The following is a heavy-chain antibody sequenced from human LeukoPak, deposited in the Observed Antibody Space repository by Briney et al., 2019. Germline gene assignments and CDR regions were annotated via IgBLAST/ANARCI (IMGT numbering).Heavy chain of an antibody. CDR1: GFTFSSNW. Sequence: GSLRLSCAASGFTFSSNWMHWVRQAPGKGLVWVSRINEDGSTTNYVDSVKGRSTIFRDNARNTLYLQMNSLRAEDTAVYYCVRDLGGRSGHWGQGTLVTVSS. CDR2: INEDGSTT. J-gene: IGHJ4*02. V-gene: IGHV3-74*01. D-gene: IGHD1-26*01. CDR3: VRDLGGRSGH.